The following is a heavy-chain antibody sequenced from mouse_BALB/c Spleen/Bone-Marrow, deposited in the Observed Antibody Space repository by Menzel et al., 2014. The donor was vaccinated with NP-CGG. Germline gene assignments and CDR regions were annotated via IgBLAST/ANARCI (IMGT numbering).Heavy chain of an antibody. CDR1: GFTFSDFY. CDR2: SRNKAKYYTT. J-gene: IGHJ3*01. CDR3: ARDVGYGNYFVY. D-gene: IGHD2-10*02. Sequence: EVQRVESGGGLVQPGDSLRLSCATSGFTFSDFYMEWVRQPPGKRLEWIAASRNKAKYYTTEYSASVKGRFIVSRDTSQSVLYLQMSALRAEDTAIYYCARDVGYGNYFVYWGQGTLVTVSA. V-gene: IGHV7-1*02.